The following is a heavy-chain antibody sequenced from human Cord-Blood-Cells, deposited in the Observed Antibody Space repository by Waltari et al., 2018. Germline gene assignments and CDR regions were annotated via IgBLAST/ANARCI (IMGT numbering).Heavy chain of an antibody. D-gene: IGHD6-6*01. V-gene: IGHV4-39*01. Sequence: QLQLQESGPGLVKPSETLSLTCTVSGGSISSSSYYWGWIRQPPGKGLEWIGSIYYSGSTYYNPSLKSRVTISVDTSKNQFSLKLSSVTAADTAVYYCARIEYSSSSPHGAFDIWGQGTMVTVSS. CDR1: GGSISSSSYY. CDR2: IYYSGST. CDR3: ARIEYSSSSPHGAFDI. J-gene: IGHJ3*02.